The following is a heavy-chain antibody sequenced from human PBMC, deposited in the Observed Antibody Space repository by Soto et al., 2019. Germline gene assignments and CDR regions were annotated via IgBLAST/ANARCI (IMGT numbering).Heavy chain of an antibody. CDR3: ARDIYCSSTSCRPYYYGMDV. J-gene: IGHJ6*02. CDR1: GGTFSSYA. D-gene: IGHD2-2*01. Sequence: SVKVSCKASGGTFSSYAISWVRQAPGQGLEWMGGIIPIFGTANYAQEFQGRVTITADESTSTAYKEKSSLRSEDTAVYYCARDIYCSSTSCRPYYYGMDVWGLG. V-gene: IGHV1-69*13. CDR2: IIPIFGTA.